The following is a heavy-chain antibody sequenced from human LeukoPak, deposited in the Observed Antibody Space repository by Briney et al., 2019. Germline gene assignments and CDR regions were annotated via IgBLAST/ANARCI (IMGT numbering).Heavy chain of an antibody. D-gene: IGHD3-16*01. CDR2: IYYSGST. Sequence: SETLSLTCTVSGGSISSSSYYWGWIRQPPGKGLEWIGSIYYSGSTYYNPSLKSRVTISVDTSKNQFSLKLNSMTTADTAVYYCTRGAGWLIDYWGQGILVTVSS. CDR1: GGSISSSSYY. V-gene: IGHV4-39*07. J-gene: IGHJ4*02. CDR3: TRGAGWLIDY.